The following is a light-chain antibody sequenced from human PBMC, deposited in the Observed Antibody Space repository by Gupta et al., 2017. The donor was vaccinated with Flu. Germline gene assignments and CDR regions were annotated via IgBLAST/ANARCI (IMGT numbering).Light chain of an antibody. CDR3: QQYYNSRNR. V-gene: IGKV3-20*01. CDR2: SAS. J-gene: IGKJ2*03. Sequence: EIMLTQSPGTLSLSPGERATLSCRASQSINSNYLAWYQQKPGQAPRLLIFSASSRATGIPDRFSGSGSGTDFTLTIYRLEPEDFALYYCQQYYNSRNRFGQGTKVEIK. CDR1: QSINSNY.